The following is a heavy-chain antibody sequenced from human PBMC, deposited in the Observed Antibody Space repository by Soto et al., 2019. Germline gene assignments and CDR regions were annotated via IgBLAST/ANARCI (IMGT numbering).Heavy chain of an antibody. J-gene: IGHJ4*02. V-gene: IGHV2-5*01. Sequence: QITLKESGPTLVKPTQTLTLTCTFSGFSLSTSGVGVGSVRQPPGKALEWLAVIHWNDDNHYTSSLKTRLTVTKDITKNQVVFTMTNMDPVDTGTYYCIHRRVNGGMDHWGPGILVTVSS. CDR1: GFSLSTSGVG. CDR3: IHRRVNGGMDH. CDR2: IHWNDDN.